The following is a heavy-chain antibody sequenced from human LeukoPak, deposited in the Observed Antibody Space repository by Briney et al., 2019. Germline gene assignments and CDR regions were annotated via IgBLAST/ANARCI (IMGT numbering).Heavy chain of an antibody. D-gene: IGHD6-19*01. Sequence: PGGSLRLSCAASGFIFRNYAMTWVRQAPGKGLEWVSSISGSDGTTYYADSVQGRFTISRDNSKNTLFLQMNSQSADDTAVYYCAKDREWLGRNFDYWGQGTQVTVSS. CDR3: AKDREWLGRNFDY. CDR2: ISGSDGTT. CDR1: GFIFRNYA. J-gene: IGHJ4*02. V-gene: IGHV3-23*01.